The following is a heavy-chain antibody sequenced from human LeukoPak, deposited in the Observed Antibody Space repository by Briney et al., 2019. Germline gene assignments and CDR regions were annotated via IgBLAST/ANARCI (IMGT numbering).Heavy chain of an antibody. CDR3: ARSGRLCSATSCYPLDA. Sequence: GGSLRLSCAASGFTFSTYSMSWVRQAPGKGLEWVSSISSSSSNIYYADSVKGRFTISRDNAKNSLYLQMNSLRAEDTAVYYCARSGRLCSATSCYPLDAWGQGTMVTVSS. CDR2: ISSSSSNI. D-gene: IGHD2-2*01. J-gene: IGHJ5*02. CDR1: GFTFSTYS. V-gene: IGHV3-21*01.